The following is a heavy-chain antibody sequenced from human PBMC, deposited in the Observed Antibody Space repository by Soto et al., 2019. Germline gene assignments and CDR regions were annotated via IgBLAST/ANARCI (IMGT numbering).Heavy chain of an antibody. CDR2: IYYSGST. V-gene: IGHV4-31*03. CDR3: ARDDRKRLTENWFDP. Sequence: SETLSLTCTVSGGSISSGGYYWSWIRQHPGKGLEWIGYIYYSGSTYYNPSLKSRVAISLDTSQNQFSLRLASVTAADSAVYYCARDDRKRLTENWFDPWGLGTLVTVSS. CDR1: GGSISSGGYY. J-gene: IGHJ5*02. D-gene: IGHD3-16*02.